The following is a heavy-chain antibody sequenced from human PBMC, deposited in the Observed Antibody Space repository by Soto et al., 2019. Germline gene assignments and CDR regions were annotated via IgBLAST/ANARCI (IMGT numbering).Heavy chain of an antibody. CDR3: ARDRSADRFVQYFQH. CDR2: ISSRSDSI. V-gene: IGHV3-21*01. J-gene: IGHJ1*01. Sequence: EVQLVESGGGLVQRGGPWGLSCAASGFIFISYSMVWVGQAPGKGLEWVSSISSRSDSIYYADSVKGRFTISRDNAQNSLYLQMNSLTSEDTAVYYCARDRSADRFVQYFQHWGPGTLVTVSS. CDR1: GFIFISYS. D-gene: IGHD6-19*01.